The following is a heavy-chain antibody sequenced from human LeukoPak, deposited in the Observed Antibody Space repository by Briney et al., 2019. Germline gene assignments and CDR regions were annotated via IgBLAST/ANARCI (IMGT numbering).Heavy chain of an antibody. J-gene: IGHJ4*02. CDR3: AREGQAAAGQGSFDY. Sequence: PSETLSLTCTVSGGSISSSYWSWIRQPPGKGLEWIGYIYTSGSTNYNPSLKSRVTISVDTSKNQFSLKLSSVTAADTAVYYCAREGQAAAGQGSFDYWGQGTLVTVSS. D-gene: IGHD6-13*01. CDR2: IYTSGST. V-gene: IGHV4-4*09. CDR1: GGSISSSY.